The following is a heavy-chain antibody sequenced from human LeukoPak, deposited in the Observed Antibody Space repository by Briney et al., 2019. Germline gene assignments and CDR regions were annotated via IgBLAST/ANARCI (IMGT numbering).Heavy chain of an antibody. V-gene: IGHV4-31*03. Sequence: SETLSLTCTVSGGSISSGGYYWSWIRQHPGKGLEWIGYIYYSGSTYYNPSLKSRVTISVDTSKNQFSLKLSSVTAADTAVYYCARRPLWPLDAFDIWGQGTMVTVSS. D-gene: IGHD3-10*01. J-gene: IGHJ3*02. CDR3: ARRPLWPLDAFDI. CDR2: IYYSGST. CDR1: GGSISSGGYY.